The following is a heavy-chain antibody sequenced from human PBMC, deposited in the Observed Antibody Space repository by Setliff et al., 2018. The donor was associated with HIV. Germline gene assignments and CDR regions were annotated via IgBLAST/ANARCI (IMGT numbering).Heavy chain of an antibody. CDR2: IYYSGST. CDR1: GGSISSYY. Sequence: SETLSLTCTVSGGSISSYYWSWIRQPPGKGLEWIGYIYYSGSTNYNPSLKSRVTISVDTSKNQFSLELRSVTVADTAVYFCAREDASGNHAFDFWGQGKMVTVSS. CDR3: AREDASGNHAFDF. J-gene: IGHJ3*01. V-gene: IGHV4-59*01. D-gene: IGHD2-2*01.